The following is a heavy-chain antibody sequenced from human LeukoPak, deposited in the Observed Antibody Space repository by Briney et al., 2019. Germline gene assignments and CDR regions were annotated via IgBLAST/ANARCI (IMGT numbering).Heavy chain of an antibody. V-gene: IGHV4-30-4*01. D-gene: IGHD3-22*01. CDR2: IYYSGST. J-gene: IGHJ4*02. CDR3: ARVTHYYDSSGYYPRAPYFDY. Sequence: SETLSLTCTVSGGSISSGDYYWSWIRQPPGKGLEWIGYIYYSGSTYYNPSLKSRVTISVDTSKNQFSLKLSSVTAADTAVYYCARVTHYYDSSGYYPRAPYFDYWGQGTLVTVSS. CDR1: GGSISSGDYY.